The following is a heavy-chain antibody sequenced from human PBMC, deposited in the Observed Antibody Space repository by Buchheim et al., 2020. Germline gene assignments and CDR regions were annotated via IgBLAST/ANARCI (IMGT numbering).Heavy chain of an antibody. Sequence: VQLQESGPGLVKPSQTLSLTCTVSGGSITSGRYYWNWIRQPAGKGLEWIGRTYTSGISNHNPSLTSRVTISVDASTNQFSLKLSSVTAADTAVYYCARDGDYNDYYYYGMDVWGQGTT. CDR2: TYTSGIS. J-gene: IGHJ6*02. V-gene: IGHV4-61*02. D-gene: IGHD4-11*01. CDR1: GGSITSGRYY. CDR3: ARDGDYNDYYYYGMDV.